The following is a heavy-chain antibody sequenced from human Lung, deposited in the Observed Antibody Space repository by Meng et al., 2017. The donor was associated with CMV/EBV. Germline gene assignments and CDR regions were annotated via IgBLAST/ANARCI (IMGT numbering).Heavy chain of an antibody. V-gene: IGHV3-21*01. CDR3: AIYCSATTCPPGHDAFDM. Sequence: GESLKISGAASGFNFSTYSMNWVRQAPGKGLEWVSYITSSSSYIYYGDSVRGRFTISRDNAKNSLYLQMNSLRAEDTAVYYCAIYCSATTCPPGHDAFDMWGQGXMVTVSS. CDR1: GFNFSTYS. CDR2: ITSSSSYI. J-gene: IGHJ3*02. D-gene: IGHD2-2*01.